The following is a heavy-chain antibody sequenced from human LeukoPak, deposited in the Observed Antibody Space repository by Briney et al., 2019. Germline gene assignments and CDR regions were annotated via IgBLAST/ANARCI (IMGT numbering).Heavy chain of an antibody. J-gene: IGHJ4*02. CDR2: IYPADTNT. CDR3: ARQGTGVIDF. CDR1: GYIFTSYW. Sequence: PGESLQISCKGSGYIFTSYWIGWVRQLPGKAGGWMAIIYPADTNTRDSPSLQGQVTIAADKSISTAYRQWSSLKASDTGMYYCARQGTGVIDFGGQGTLVTVS. V-gene: IGHV5-51*01. D-gene: IGHD2-8*02.